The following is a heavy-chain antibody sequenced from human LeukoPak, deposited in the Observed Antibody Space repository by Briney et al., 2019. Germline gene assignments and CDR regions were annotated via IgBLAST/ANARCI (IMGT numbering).Heavy chain of an antibody. CDR2: IYSSGST. CDR1: GGSFSGYY. CDR3: SRGQSSGTYGYDAFDI. J-gene: IGHJ3*02. Sequence: PSETLSLTCAVYGGSFSGYYWSWIRQPPGKGLEWIGYIYSSGSTNYNPSLKSRITISVDTSRNQFSLQLTSVTAADTAVYYCSRGQSSGTYGYDAFDIWGQGTMVTVSS. D-gene: IGHD1-26*01. V-gene: IGHV4-59*01.